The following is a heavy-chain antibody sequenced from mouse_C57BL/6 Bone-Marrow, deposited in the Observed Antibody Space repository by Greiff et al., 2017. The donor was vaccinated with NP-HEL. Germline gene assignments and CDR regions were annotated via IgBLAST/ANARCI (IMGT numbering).Heavy chain of an antibody. CDR3: ERAGKPRYFDV. V-gene: IGHV1-82*01. J-gene: IGHJ1*03. Sequence: QVQLQQSGPELVKPGASVKISCKASGYAFSSSWMNWVKQRPGKGLEWIGRIYPGDGDTNYNGKFKGKATLTADKSSSTAYMQLSSLTSEDSAVYFCERAGKPRYFDVWGTGTTVTVSS. CDR1: GYAFSSSW. CDR2: IYPGDGDT. D-gene: IGHD1-1*01.